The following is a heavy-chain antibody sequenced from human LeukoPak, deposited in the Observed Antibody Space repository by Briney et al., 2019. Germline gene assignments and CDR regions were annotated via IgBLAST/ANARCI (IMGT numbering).Heavy chain of an antibody. V-gene: IGHV3-7*01. Sequence: GGSLRLSCAASGFTFNSYWMSWVRQAPGKGLEWVANIKKDGSEKNYVDSVKGRFTISRDNAKNSLYLQMDSLRAEDTAVYYCARFISLGAWGQGTLVTVSS. J-gene: IGHJ5*02. D-gene: IGHD3-16*01. CDR3: ARFISLGA. CDR1: GFTFNSYW. CDR2: IKKDGSEK.